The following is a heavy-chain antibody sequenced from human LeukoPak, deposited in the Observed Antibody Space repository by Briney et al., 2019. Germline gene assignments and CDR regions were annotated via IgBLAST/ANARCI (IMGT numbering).Heavy chain of an antibody. CDR2: VYYSGSI. CDR3: ARQVYDNVWGSYRGYFDL. Sequence: TSSETLSLTRTVSGGSISSSDYYWAWIRQPPGKGLEWVGSVYYSGSIYYNPSLKSRITVSVHTSENEFSLRLTSVTAADAAVYFCARQVYDNVWGSYRGYFDLWGRGSPVSVSS. V-gene: IGHV4-39*01. D-gene: IGHD3-16*02. CDR1: GGSISSSDYY. J-gene: IGHJ2*01.